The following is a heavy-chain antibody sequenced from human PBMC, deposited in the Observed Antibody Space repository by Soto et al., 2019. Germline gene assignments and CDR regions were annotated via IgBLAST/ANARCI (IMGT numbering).Heavy chain of an antibody. CDR2: INGGNGNT. V-gene: IGHV1-3*01. J-gene: IGHJ4*02. Sequence: ASVKVSCKASEYTFTSYTMHWVRQAPGQRLEWMGWINGGNGNTKYSQKFQGRVTITRDTSASTAYMELSSLRSDDTAVYYCARELQGLYYFDYWGQGTLITVSS. CDR1: EYTFTSYT. D-gene: IGHD4-4*01. CDR3: ARELQGLYYFDY.